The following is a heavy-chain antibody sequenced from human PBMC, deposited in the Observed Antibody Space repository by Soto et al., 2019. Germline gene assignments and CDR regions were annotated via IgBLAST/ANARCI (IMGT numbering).Heavy chain of an antibody. V-gene: IGHV3-30-3*01. CDR1: GFTFSSYA. CDR3: ARYVVPAAIPDGYFDY. Sequence: LXLSCASSGFTFSSYAMHWVRQAPGKGLEWVAVISYDGSNKYYADSVKGRFTISRDNSKNTLYLQMNSLRAEDTAVYYCARYVVPAAIPDGYFDYWGQGTLVTVSS. J-gene: IGHJ4*02. D-gene: IGHD2-2*02. CDR2: ISYDGSNK.